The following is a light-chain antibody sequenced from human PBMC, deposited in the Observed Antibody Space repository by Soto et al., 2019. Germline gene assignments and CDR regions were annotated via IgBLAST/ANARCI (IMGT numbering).Light chain of an antibody. J-gene: IGKJ1*01. CDR2: DAS. CDR3: QQYNSYSRT. Sequence: DIQMTQSPSTLSASVGERVTITCRASQSISSWLAWYQQKPGKAPKLLIYDASNLESGAPSRFSGSGSGTEFTLTISSLQPDDFATYYCQQYNSYSRTFGQGTKVEIK. V-gene: IGKV1-5*01. CDR1: QSISSW.